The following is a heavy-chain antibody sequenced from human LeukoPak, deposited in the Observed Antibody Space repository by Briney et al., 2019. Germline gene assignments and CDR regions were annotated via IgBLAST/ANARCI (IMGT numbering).Heavy chain of an antibody. CDR3: ATWGNPLVVAAHSEYYYYYMDV. J-gene: IGHJ6*03. Sequence: ASVKVSCKVSGYTLTELSMHWVRQAPGKGLEWMGGFDPEDGETIYAQKFQGRVTMIEDTSTDTAYMELSSLRSEDTAVYYCATWGNPLVVAAHSEYYYYYMDVWGKGTTVTVSS. V-gene: IGHV1-24*01. CDR1: GYTLTELS. CDR2: FDPEDGET. D-gene: IGHD2-15*01.